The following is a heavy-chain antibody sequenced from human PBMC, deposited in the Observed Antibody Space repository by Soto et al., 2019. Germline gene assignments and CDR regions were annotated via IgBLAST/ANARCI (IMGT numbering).Heavy chain of an antibody. D-gene: IGHD6-19*01. CDR3: AKDQIALAGISPRAHGIYD. CDR2: ISGSGGTT. Sequence: GGSLRLSCAASGFTFSSYAMSWVRQAPGKGLEWVSGISGSGGTTSYADSVKGRFTITRDNSKNTVYLQMNSLRAEDTAVYYCAKDQIALAGISPRAHGIYDWGQGKLVPVSS. J-gene: IGHJ4*02. V-gene: IGHV3-23*01. CDR1: GFTFSSYA.